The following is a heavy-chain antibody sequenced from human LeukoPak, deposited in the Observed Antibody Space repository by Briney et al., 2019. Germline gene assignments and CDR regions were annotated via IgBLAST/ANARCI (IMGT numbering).Heavy chain of an antibody. CDR1: GGSFSGYY. V-gene: IGHV4-34*01. J-gene: IGHJ6*03. CDR3: ARGSYYYDSSGYPLNYYYYYMDV. D-gene: IGHD3-22*01. CDR2: INHSGST. Sequence: SETLSLTCAVYGGSFSGYYWSWIRQPPGKGLEWIGEINHSGSTNYNPSLKSRVTISVDTSKNQFSLKLSSVTAADTAVYYCARGSYYYDSSGYPLNYYYYYMDVWGKGTTVTVSS.